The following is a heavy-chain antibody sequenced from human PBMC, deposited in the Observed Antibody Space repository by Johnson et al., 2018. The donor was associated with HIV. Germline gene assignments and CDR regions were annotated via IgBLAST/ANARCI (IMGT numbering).Heavy chain of an antibody. Sequence: MLLVESGGGLVQPGGSLRLSCAASGFTFSSYDMHWVRQATGKGLEWVSAIGTAGDTYYPGSVKGRFTISRENAKNSLYLQMNSLRAVDTAVYYCARAYSGSYINDAFDIWGQGTMVTVSS. CDR2: IGTAGDT. D-gene: IGHD1-26*01. J-gene: IGHJ3*02. CDR3: ARAYSGSYINDAFDI. CDR1: GFTFSSYD. V-gene: IGHV3-13*01.